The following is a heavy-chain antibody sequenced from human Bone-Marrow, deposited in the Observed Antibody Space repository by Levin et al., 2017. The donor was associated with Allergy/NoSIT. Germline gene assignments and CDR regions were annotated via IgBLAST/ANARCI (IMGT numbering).Heavy chain of an antibody. CDR3: ASGRGYGSGSYYHTFDY. CDR1: DDSISSIDYY. CDR2: IYYSGNT. J-gene: IGHJ4*02. V-gene: IGHV4-39*01. D-gene: IGHD3-10*01. Sequence: SETLSLTCTVSDDSISSIDYYWVWIRQPPGKGLEWIGTIYYSGNTYYNPSLKSRVTISVDTSKNHFSLKLSAVTAADTSGDYCASGRGYGSGSYYHTFDYWGQGTLVTVSS.